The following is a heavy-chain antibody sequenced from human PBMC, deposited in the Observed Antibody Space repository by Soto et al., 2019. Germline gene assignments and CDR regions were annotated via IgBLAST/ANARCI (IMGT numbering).Heavy chain of an antibody. J-gene: IGHJ5*01. Sequence: EVQLLESGGGLVQPGGSLRLSCAASGFTFSSYSMIWVRQAPGKGLEWVSGISGNSGSTYYADSVKGRFTISRDNSQNTVYLQMNTLRAEDTAVFYCAKARQVGPTKFLDSWGQGTLVTVSS. V-gene: IGHV3-23*01. CDR1: GFTFSSYS. D-gene: IGHD1-26*01. CDR3: AKARQVGPTKFLDS. CDR2: ISGNSGST.